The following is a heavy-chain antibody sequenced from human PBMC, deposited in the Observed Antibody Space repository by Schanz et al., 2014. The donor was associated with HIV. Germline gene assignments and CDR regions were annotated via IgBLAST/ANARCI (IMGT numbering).Heavy chain of an antibody. CDR3: ASSRPMGLEIDF. V-gene: IGHV1-8*01. Sequence: QVQLVQSGAEVKKPGASVKVSCKASGYTFTNYDINWVRQATGQGLEWMGWMNPNSGNTGYAQKFQGRVTITADESTSTAYMELSSLKSEDTAMYYCASSRPMGLEIDFWGQGTLVTVSS. CDR2: MNPNSGNT. D-gene: IGHD1-1*01. CDR1: GYTFTNYD. J-gene: IGHJ4*02.